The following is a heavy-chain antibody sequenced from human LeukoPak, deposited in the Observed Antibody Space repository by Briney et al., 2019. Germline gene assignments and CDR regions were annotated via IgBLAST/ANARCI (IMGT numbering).Heavy chain of an antibody. CDR2: ISAGGGST. CDR3: AKGVAAAGRVFDY. Sequence: GRSLRLSCAASGFTFSSYAMSWVRQAPGKGLEWVSSISAGGGSTNYVDSVKGRFIMSRDSSKNTLSLQMNSLRVEDTAVYYCAKGVAAAGRVFDYWGQGTLATVSS. V-gene: IGHV3-23*01. CDR1: GFTFSSYA. D-gene: IGHD6-13*01. J-gene: IGHJ4*02.